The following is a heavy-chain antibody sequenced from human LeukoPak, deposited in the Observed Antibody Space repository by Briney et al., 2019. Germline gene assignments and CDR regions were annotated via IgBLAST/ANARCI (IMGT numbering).Heavy chain of an antibody. V-gene: IGHV3-7*03. CDR1: GFTFSASW. D-gene: IGHD3-16*01. J-gene: IGHJ4*02. Sequence: GGSLRLSCTASGFTFSASWMSWVRQAPGKGLEWVANIKEDGSEKCYVDSVKGRFTISRDNAKNSLYLQMNSLRAEDTAVYYCVKDRLRFSYWGQGTLVTVSS. CDR2: IKEDGSEK. CDR3: VKDRLRFSY.